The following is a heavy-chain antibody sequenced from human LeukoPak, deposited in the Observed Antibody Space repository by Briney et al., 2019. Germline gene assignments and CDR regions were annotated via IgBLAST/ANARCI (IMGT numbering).Heavy chain of an antibody. CDR1: GFTFSDYS. CDR3: ARDHNYAFDN. CDR2: VGIDSGNT. V-gene: IGHV3-48*04. D-gene: IGHD1-1*01. J-gene: IGHJ4*02. Sequence: AGRSLRLSCAASGFTFSDYSMNWVRQAPGKGLEWISYVGIDSGNTKYADSVKGRFTISGDNARNSVYLQMNSLRVEDSAVYFCARDHNYAFDNWGQGTLVTVSS.